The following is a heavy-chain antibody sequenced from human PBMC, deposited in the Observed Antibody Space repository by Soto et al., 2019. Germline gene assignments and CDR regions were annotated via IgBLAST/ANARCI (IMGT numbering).Heavy chain of an antibody. J-gene: IGHJ4*02. Sequence: SETLSLTCTVSGGSFKSGSYSWSRIRQPPGKGLEWIGYVYHTGRTSYNPSLKSRVSISVDTSKNQFSLKLSSVTAADTAVYYCASHTYYYDSTAPDYWGQGTLVTVSS. D-gene: IGHD3-22*01. CDR1: GGSFKSGSYS. V-gene: IGHV4-61*01. CDR2: VYHTGRT. CDR3: ASHTYYYDSTAPDY.